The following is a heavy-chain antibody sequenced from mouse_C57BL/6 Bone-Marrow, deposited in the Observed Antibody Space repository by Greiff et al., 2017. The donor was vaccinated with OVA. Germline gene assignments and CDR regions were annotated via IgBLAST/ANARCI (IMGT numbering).Heavy chain of an antibody. CDR1: GYTFTNYW. J-gene: IGHJ1*03. Sequence: QVQLKQSGAELVRPGTSVKMSCKASGYTFTNYWIGWAKQRPGHGLEWIGDIYPGGGYTNYNEKFKGKATLTADKSSSTAYMQFSSLTSEDSAVYYCAPILRYWYFDVWGTGTTVTVSS. CDR2: IYPGGGYT. D-gene: IGHD1-1*01. V-gene: IGHV1-63*01. CDR3: APILRYWYFDV.